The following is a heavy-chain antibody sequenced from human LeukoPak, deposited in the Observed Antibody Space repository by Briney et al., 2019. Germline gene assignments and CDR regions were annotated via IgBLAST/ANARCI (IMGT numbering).Heavy chain of an antibody. J-gene: IGHJ4*02. V-gene: IGHV3-23*01. CDR3: AKDQVYSSSWWVGY. D-gene: IGHD6-13*01. CDR1: GLTFSIYD. Sequence: GGSLRLSCAASGLTFSIYDMSWVRQPPGKGLEWISAISGGGGSTYYADSVRGRFTISRDNSKNTLYLQMNSLRAEDTAVYYCAKDQVYSSSWWVGYWGQGTLVTVSS. CDR2: ISGGGGST.